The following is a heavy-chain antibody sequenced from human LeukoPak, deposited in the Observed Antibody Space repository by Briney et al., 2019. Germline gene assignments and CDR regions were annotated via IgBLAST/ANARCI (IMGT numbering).Heavy chain of an antibody. D-gene: IGHD1-1*01. CDR1: GFDFRGSY. J-gene: IGHJ4*02. CDR3: ARDLWAGNDY. Sequence: PRGSLRLSCLTSGFDFRGSYMSWVRQTPGKRLEYVANINPTGSGKFYVDSVRGRFTIYRDNTRDSLYLQMNSLRAEDTAVYYCARDLWAGNDYWGRGTLVTVSS. V-gene: IGHV3-7*03. CDR2: INPTGSGK.